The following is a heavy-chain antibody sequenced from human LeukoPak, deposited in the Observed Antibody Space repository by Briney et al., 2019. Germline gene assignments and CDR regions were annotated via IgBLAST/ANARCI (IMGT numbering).Heavy chain of an antibody. J-gene: IGHJ2*01. D-gene: IGHD6-19*01. CDR2: FDPEDGET. CDR3: ATGHSSGWYWDFDL. V-gene: IGHV1-24*01. Sequence: ASVKVSCTVSGYTLTELSMHWVRQAPGKGLEWMGGFDPEDGETIYAQKFQGRVTMTEDTSTDTAYMELSSLRSEDTAVYYCATGHSSGWYWDFDLWGRGTLVTVSS. CDR1: GYTLTELS.